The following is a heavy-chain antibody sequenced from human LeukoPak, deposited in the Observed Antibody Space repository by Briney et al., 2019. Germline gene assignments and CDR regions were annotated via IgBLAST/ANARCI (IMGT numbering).Heavy chain of an antibody. V-gene: IGHV1-18*01. Sequence: ASVKVPCKASGYTFTSFGISWVRQAPGQGLEWMGWISAYNRNTNYARKLQGRVTMTTDTSTSTAYVELRSLRSDDTAVYYCARLLSGSGFDPWGQGTLVTVSS. D-gene: IGHD3-10*01. CDR3: ARLLSGSGFDP. J-gene: IGHJ5*02. CDR1: GYTFTSFG. CDR2: ISAYNRNT.